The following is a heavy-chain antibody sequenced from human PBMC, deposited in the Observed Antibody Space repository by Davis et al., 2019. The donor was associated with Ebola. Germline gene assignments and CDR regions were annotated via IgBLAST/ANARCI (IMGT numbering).Heavy chain of an antibody. D-gene: IGHD6-6*01. V-gene: IGHV3-74*01. CDR3: ARGSPRGGAARPGSDAFDI. CDR2: MNTARRST. J-gene: IGHJ3*02. Sequence: GESLKISCAASEFTFSTYWVHWVRQAPGKGLMWVSRMNTARRSTNYADSVKGRFTISRDNAKNTLYLQMNSLTAEDTAVYYCARGSPRGGAARPGSDAFDIWGQGTVVTVSS. CDR1: EFTFSTYW.